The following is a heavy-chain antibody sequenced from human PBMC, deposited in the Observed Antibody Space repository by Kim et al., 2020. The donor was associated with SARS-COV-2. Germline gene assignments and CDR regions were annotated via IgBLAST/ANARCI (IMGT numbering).Heavy chain of an antibody. CDR1: GGSISSYY. J-gene: IGHJ4*02. V-gene: IGHV4-59*01. CDR2: IYYSGST. D-gene: IGHD5-12*01. Sequence: SETLSLTCTVSGGSISSYYWSWIRQPPGKGLEWIGYIYYSGSTNYNPSLKSRVTISVDTSKNQFSLKLSSVTAADTAVYYCARVRRDGYNKAAVSSFDYWGQGTLVTVSS. CDR3: ARVRRDGYNKAAVSSFDY.